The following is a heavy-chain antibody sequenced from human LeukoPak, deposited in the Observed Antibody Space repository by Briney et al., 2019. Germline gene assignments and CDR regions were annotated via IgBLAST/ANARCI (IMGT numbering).Heavy chain of an antibody. Sequence: PGRSLRLSCAASGFTFSSYGMHWVRQAPGKGLEWVAVISYDGSNKYYADSVKGRFTISRDNSKNTLYLQMNSLRAEDTAVYYCARDYDYYYYGMDVWGQGTTVTVSS. CDR1: GFTFSSYG. CDR3: ARDYDYYYYGMDV. D-gene: IGHD3-16*01. J-gene: IGHJ6*02. V-gene: IGHV3-30*03. CDR2: ISYDGSNK.